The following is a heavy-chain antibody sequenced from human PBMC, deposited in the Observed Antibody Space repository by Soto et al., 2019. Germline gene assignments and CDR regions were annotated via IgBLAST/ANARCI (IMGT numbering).Heavy chain of an antibody. Sequence: EVQLLESGGGLVQPGGSLRLSCAASGFTFNNYAMTWFRQSPGKGLEWVSAISGGGDTTSYADSVKGRFTVSRDGSKNTLYLQMSSLRAEDTALYYCAEGRGGSGSLTPRFDFWGQGTLVTVSS. J-gene: IGHJ4*02. D-gene: IGHD3-10*01. CDR1: GFTFNNYA. CDR2: ISGGGDTT. CDR3: AEGRGGSGSLTPRFDF. V-gene: IGHV3-23*01.